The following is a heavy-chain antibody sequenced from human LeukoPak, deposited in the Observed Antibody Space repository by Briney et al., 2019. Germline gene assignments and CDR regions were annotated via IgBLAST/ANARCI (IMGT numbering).Heavy chain of an antibody. CDR2: ISYSGST. Sequence: SETLSLTCTVSGGSISSYYWSWIRQPPGKGLEWIGYISYSGSTHYYPSLKSRVTISGDTSKNQFSLKVTSVTAADTAVYYCARGGEGYNYADWGQGTLVAVSS. J-gene: IGHJ4*02. CDR1: GGSISSYY. CDR3: ARGGEGYNYAD. D-gene: IGHD5-24*01. V-gene: IGHV4-59*12.